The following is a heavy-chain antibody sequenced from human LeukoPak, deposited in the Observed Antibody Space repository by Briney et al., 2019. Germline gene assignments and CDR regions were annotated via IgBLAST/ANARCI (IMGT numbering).Heavy chain of an antibody. V-gene: IGHV1-8*01. CDR1: GYTFTRYD. J-gene: IGHJ4*02. CDR3: ARGAGGPLGAHY. D-gene: IGHD2-15*01. Sequence: ASVKVSCKASGYTFTRYDMSWVRPATGEGLEWMGWMNPNSGNTGYAQKFQGRVTMTRNTSISTAYMELSSLRSEDTAVYYCARGAGGPLGAHYWGQGTLVTVSS. CDR2: MNPNSGNT.